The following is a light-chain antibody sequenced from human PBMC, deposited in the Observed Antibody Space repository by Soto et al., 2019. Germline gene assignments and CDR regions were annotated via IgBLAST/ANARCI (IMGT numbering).Light chain of an antibody. CDR1: SSDIGGSKY. V-gene: IGLV2-14*01. CDR3: SSKRSSDTLYV. J-gene: IGLJ1*01. CDR2: EVT. Sequence: QSVLTQPASLSGSPGQSITISCAGTSSDIGGSKYVSWYQQHPGKAPKLIIYEVTYRPSGGSARFSGSKSGNTSSLTVSGLQAEDEADYYCSSKRSSDTLYVFGTGTKVTVL.